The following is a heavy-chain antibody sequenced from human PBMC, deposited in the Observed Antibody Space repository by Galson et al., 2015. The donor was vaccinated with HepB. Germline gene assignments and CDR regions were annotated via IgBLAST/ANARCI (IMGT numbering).Heavy chain of an antibody. D-gene: IGHD1-26*01. V-gene: IGHV3-30*03. CDR3: TRGDSGSQDH. CDR2: ISNDGTKK. Sequence: SLRLSCAASGFTFSSSGMHWVRQAPGKGLEWVAVISNDGTKKYYTDSVKGRVTISRDNSKNTLYLQLNSLRTEDTAVYYCTRGDSGSQDHWGQGTLVTVSS. J-gene: IGHJ1*01. CDR1: GFTFSSSG.